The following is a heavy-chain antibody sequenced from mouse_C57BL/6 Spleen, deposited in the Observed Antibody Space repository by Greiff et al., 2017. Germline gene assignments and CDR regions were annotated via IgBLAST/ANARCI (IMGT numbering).Heavy chain of an antibody. CDR3: ARRLGGYAMDY. CDR1: GFTFTDYY. Sequence: DVKLVESGGGLVQPGGSLSLSCAASGFTFTDYYMSWVRQPPGKALEWLGFIRNKANGYTTEYSASVKGRFTISRDNSQSILYLQMNALRAEDSATYYCARRLGGYAMDYWGQGTSVTVSS. V-gene: IGHV7-3*01. J-gene: IGHJ4*01. CDR2: IRNKANGYTT. D-gene: IGHD4-1*01.